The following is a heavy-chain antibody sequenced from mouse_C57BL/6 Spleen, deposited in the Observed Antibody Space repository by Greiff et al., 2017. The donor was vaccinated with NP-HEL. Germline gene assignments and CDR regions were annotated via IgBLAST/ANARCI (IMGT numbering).Heavy chain of an antibody. J-gene: IGHJ1*03. CDR1: GYAFSSSW. V-gene: IGHV1-82*01. Sequence: VQLQQSGPELVKPGASVKISCKASGYAFSSSWMNWVKQRPGKGLVWIGRIYPGDGDTNYNGKFKGKATLTADKSSSTAYMQLSSLTSEDSAVYFCARYYYGYFDVWGTGTTVTVSS. CDR3: ARYYYGYFDV. CDR2: IYPGDGDT. D-gene: IGHD1-1*01.